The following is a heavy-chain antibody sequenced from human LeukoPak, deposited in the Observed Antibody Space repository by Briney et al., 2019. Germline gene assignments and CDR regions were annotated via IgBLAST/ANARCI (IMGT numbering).Heavy chain of an antibody. V-gene: IGHV1-2*04. J-gene: IGHJ5*02. CDR3: ARGYSSRLFNWFDP. D-gene: IGHD6-13*01. CDR2: INPNSGGT. CDR1: GYTFTGYY. Sequence: ASVKVSCKASGYTFTGYYMHWVRQAPGQGLEWMGWINPNSGGTNYAQKFQGWVTMTRDTSISTAYMELSRLRSDDTAVYYCARGYSSRLFNWFDPWGQGTLVTVSS.